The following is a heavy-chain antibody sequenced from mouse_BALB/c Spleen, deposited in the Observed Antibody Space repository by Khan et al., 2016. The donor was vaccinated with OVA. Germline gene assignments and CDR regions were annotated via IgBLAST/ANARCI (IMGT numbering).Heavy chain of an antibody. V-gene: IGHV2-6-7*01. CDR1: GFSLTGYG. CDR2: LWGDEST. CDR3: ARAYDGNYREAMDY. D-gene: IGHD2-10*01. Sequence: QVQLKQSGPGLVAPSQSLSITCTVSGFSLTGYGVNWVRQPPGKGLEWLGMLWGDESTDYNSALKSRLSISKDNSKSQVFLTMNSLQTDDTARYYCARAYDGNYREAMDYWGQGTSVTVSS. J-gene: IGHJ4*01.